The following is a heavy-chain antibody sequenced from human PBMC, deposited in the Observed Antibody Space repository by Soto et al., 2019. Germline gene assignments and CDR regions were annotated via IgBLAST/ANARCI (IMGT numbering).Heavy chain of an antibody. Sequence: PGGSLRLSCGGSGFTFSGYGMHWVRQAPGKGLDWLAVISYDGSKEYYADSVRGRFTISRDNSNNTLFLQMNSLRPEDTSVYYCAKDTTDHYGSGGHLDCRGQGISVTVSS. CDR3: AKDTTDHYGSGGHLDC. CDR1: GFTFSGYG. J-gene: IGHJ4*02. D-gene: IGHD3-10*01. V-gene: IGHV3-30*18. CDR2: ISYDGSKE.